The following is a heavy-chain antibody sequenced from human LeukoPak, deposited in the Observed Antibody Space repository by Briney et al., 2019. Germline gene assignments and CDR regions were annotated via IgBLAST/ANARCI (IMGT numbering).Heavy chain of an antibody. CDR3: ARGNSGWYLYYFDY. Sequence: GGSLRLSCAASGFTFSSYEMNWVRQAPGKWLEWVSYISSSVSTIYYADSVKGRFTISRDNAKNSLYLQMDSLRAEDTAVYYCARGNSGWYLYYFDYWGQGTLVTVSS. D-gene: IGHD6-19*01. CDR1: GFTFSSYE. J-gene: IGHJ4*02. CDR2: ISSSVSTI. V-gene: IGHV3-48*03.